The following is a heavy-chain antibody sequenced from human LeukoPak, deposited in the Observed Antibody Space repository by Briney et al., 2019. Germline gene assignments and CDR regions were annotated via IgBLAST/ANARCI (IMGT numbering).Heavy chain of an antibody. V-gene: IGHV3-30*18. J-gene: IGHJ4*02. CDR3: AKEFRVAVAGTAYGY. CDR2: ISYDGSNK. D-gene: IGHD6-19*01. Sequence: GGSLRLSCAASGFTFSSYGMHWVRQAPGKGLEWVAVISYDGSNKYYADSVKGRFTISRDNSKNTLYLQMNSLRAEDTAVYYCAKEFRVAVAGTAYGYWGQGTLVTVSS. CDR1: GFTFSSYG.